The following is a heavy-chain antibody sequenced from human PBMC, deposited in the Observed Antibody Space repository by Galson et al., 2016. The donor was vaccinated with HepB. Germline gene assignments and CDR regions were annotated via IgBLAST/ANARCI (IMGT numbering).Heavy chain of an antibody. J-gene: IGHJ4*02. V-gene: IGHV3-30*18. D-gene: IGHD2-8*01. CDR2: ISYDGSHK. CDR1: GFNFSNYG. CDR3: AKVRGAGDPHDVYDYFDY. Sequence: SLRLSCAASGFNFSNYGMHWIRQAPGKGLEWVAIISYDGSHKYYTDSVKGRFTVSRDNSKNSLFLQLNSLRAEDVAVYYCAKVRGAGDPHDVYDYFDYWGQGTLVTVSS.